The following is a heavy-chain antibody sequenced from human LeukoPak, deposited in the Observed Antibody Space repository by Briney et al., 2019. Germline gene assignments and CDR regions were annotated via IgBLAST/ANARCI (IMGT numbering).Heavy chain of an antibody. CDR1: GFSVSNNY. D-gene: IGHD3-22*01. CDR3: ARDYYGP. V-gene: IGHV3-66*03. Sequence: GGSLRLSCAASGFSVSNNYMRWVRQAPGKGLEWVSSIYSRGSTSYVDSVKGRFTISRDNSKNTLFLQMNSLRVEDTAVYYCARDYYGPWGQGTLVTVSS. CDR2: IYSRGST. J-gene: IGHJ5*02.